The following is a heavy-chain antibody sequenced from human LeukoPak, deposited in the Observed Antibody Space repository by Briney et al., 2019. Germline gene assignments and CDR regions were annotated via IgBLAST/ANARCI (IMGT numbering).Heavy chain of an antibody. J-gene: IGHJ4*02. V-gene: IGHV3-21*01. CDR3: ARGGTSWTLPNDY. CDR2: ITSSSSYI. Sequence: PGGSLRLSCAASGFTFSGYSMNWVRQAPGKGLEWVSSITSSSSYIYYADSVKRRFTISRDNAKNPLYLQMNSLRAEDTAVYYCARGGTSWTLPNDYWGQGTLVTVS. CDR1: GFTFSGYS. D-gene: IGHD2-2*01.